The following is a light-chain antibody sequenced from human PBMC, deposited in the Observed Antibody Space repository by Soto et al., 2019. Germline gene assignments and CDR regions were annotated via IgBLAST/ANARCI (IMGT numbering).Light chain of an antibody. J-gene: IGKJ5*01. CDR3: QQYGSPGIT. CDR2: GAS. CDR1: QSVSSSY. Sequence: EIVLTQSPGTLSLSPGERATLSCRASQSVSSSYLAWYQQKPGQAPRLLIYGASSRATGIPDRFSGSGSGTDFTLTISRLEPEDFAVYYCQQYGSPGITFGQGTRLEMK. V-gene: IGKV3-20*01.